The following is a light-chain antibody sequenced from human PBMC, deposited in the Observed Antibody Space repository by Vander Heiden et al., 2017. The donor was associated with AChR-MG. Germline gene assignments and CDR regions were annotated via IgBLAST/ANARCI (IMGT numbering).Light chain of an antibody. CDR2: DAS. CDR1: QGISSA. V-gene: IGKV1D-13*01. Sequence: AIQLTQSPSSLSASVGDRVTITCRASQGISSALAWYQQKPGKAPKLLIYDASSLESGVPSRFSGSGSGTDFTLTISSLQPEDFATYYCQQFNNDPQMYTFGQGTKLEIK. CDR3: QQFNNDPQMYT. J-gene: IGKJ2*01.